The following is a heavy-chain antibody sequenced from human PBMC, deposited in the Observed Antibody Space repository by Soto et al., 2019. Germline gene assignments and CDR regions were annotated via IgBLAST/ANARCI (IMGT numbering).Heavy chain of an antibody. CDR1: GGSFSGYY. V-gene: IGHV4-34*01. CDR3: ARGPLTYYDILTGYYPPIDY. J-gene: IGHJ4*02. CDR2: INHSGST. D-gene: IGHD3-9*01. Sequence: SETLSLTCAVYGGSFSGYYWSWIRQPPGKGLEWIGEINHSGSTNYNPSLKSRVTISVDTSKNQFSLKLSSVTAADTAVYYCARGPLTYYDILTGYYPPIDYWGQGTLVTVSS.